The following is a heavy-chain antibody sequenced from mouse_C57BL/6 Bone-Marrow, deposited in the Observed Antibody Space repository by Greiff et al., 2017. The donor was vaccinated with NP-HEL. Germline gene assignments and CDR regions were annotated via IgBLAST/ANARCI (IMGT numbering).Heavy chain of an antibody. V-gene: IGHV1-50*01. CDR3: ASHYYGSSLWYFDV. D-gene: IGHD1-1*01. CDR1: GYTFTSYW. J-gene: IGHJ1*03. Sequence: VQLQQPGAELVKPGASVKLSCKASGYTFTSYWMQWVKQRPGQGLEWIGEIDPSDSYTNYNQKFKGKATLTVDTSSSTAFLQISSLTSEDAAVYYCASHYYGSSLWYFDVWGTGTTVTVSS. CDR2: IDPSDSYT.